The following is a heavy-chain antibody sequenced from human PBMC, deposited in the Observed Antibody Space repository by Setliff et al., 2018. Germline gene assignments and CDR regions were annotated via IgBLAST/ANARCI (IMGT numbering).Heavy chain of an antibody. Sequence: PGGSLRLSCAASGFTFDDYVMSWVRQAPGKGLEWVSDINRNGGRIGYADPVKGRFTISRDNAKNSLYLQMNSLRADDTAEYYCTKDSNGEIADYWGQGTLVTVSS. J-gene: IGHJ4*02. V-gene: IGHV3-20*04. CDR1: GFTFDDYV. CDR2: INRNGGRI. D-gene: IGHD1-1*01. CDR3: TKDSNGEIADY.